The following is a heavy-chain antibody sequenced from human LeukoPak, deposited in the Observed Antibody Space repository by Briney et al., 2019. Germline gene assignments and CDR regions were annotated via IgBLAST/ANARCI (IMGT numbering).Heavy chain of an antibody. Sequence: SETLSLTCTVSGGSISGYYWSWIRQPPGKGLEWIGSIYYGGSTYYNPSLKSRVTISVDTSKNQFSLKLSSVTAADTAVYYCARLWKPALWGQGTLVTVSS. CDR2: IYYGGST. V-gene: IGHV4-59*04. D-gene: IGHD1-1*01. CDR3: ARLWKPAL. J-gene: IGHJ4*02. CDR1: GGSISGYY.